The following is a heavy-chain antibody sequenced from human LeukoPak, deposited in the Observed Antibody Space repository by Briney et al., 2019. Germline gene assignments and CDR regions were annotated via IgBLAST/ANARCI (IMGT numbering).Heavy chain of an antibody. Sequence: GGSLRLSCAASGFTFSSYSMNWVRQAPGKGLEWVSSISSSSSYIYYADSVRGRFTISRDNAKNSLYLQMNSLRAEDTAVYYCASIPGYCSSTSCPQPPFDYWGQGTLVTVSS. D-gene: IGHD2-2*01. CDR2: ISSSSSYI. CDR1: GFTFSSYS. CDR3: ASIPGYCSSTSCPQPPFDY. J-gene: IGHJ4*02. V-gene: IGHV3-21*01.